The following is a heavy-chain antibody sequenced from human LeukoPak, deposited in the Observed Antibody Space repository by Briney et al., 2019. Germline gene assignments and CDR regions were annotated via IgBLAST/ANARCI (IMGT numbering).Heavy chain of an antibody. Sequence: SETLSLTCTVSGGSISSYYWSWIRQPPGKGLEWVGYISYSGSTNYNPSLKSRVTISIDTSKNQFSLELTSVTAADTAVYYCAKGKDYGVIPTAGTPIYYFDYWGQGTLVTVSS. CDR2: ISYSGST. CDR1: GGSISSYY. J-gene: IGHJ4*02. D-gene: IGHD4-17*01. V-gene: IGHV4-59*12. CDR3: AKGKDYGVIPTAGTPIYYFDY.